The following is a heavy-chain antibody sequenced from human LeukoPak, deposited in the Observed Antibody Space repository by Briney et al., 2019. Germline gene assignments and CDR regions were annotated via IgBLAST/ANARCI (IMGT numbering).Heavy chain of an antibody. V-gene: IGHV4-4*02. CDR3: ARSISDSSGYYLCYFDY. D-gene: IGHD3-22*01. CDR1: GGSISSSNW. CDR2: IYHSGST. J-gene: IGHJ4*02. Sequence: SETLSLTCAVSGGSISSSNWWSWVRQPPGKGLEWIGEIYHSGSTNYNPSLKSRVTISVDKSKNQFSLKLSSVTAADTAVYYCARSISDSSGYYLCYFDYWGQGTLVTVSP.